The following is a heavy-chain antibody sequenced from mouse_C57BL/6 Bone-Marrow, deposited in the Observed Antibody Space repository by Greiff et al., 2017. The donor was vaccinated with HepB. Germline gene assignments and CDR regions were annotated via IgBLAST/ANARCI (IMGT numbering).Heavy chain of an antibody. V-gene: IGHV14-4*01. CDR3: TTAYFDV. Sequence: EVQLQQSGAELVRPGASVKLSCTASGFNIKDDYMHWVKQRPEQGLEWIGWIDPGNGDTEYASKFQGKATITADTSSNTAYLQLSSLTSEDTAVYYCTTAYFDVWGTGATVTVSS. CDR2: IDPGNGDT. CDR1: GFNIKDDY. J-gene: IGHJ1*03.